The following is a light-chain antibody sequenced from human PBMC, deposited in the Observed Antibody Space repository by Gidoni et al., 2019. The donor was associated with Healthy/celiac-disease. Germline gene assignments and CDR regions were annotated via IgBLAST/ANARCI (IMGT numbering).Light chain of an antibody. V-gene: IGKV4-1*01. CDR2: WAS. CDR3: QQYYSTPQT. Sequence: DIVMTQSPDPLAVSLGERATINCKSSQSVLSSSNNKNYLAWYQQKPGQPPKLLIYWASTRESGVPDRFSGSGSGTDFTLTISSLQAEDVAVYYCQQYYSTPQTFGQXTKLEIK. J-gene: IGKJ2*01. CDR1: QSVLSSSNNKNY.